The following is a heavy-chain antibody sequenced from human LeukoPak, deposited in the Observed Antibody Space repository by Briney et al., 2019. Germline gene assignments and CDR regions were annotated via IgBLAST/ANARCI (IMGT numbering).Heavy chain of an antibody. CDR2: IIPIFGTA. D-gene: IGHD5-24*01. V-gene: IGHV1-69*05. CDR3: ARDNSVRDEAWWFNP. J-gene: IGHJ5*02. CDR1: GGTFSNYA. Sequence: SVKVSCKASGGTFSNYAISWVRQAPGQGLEWMGGIIPIFGTATYAQKFQGRVTLTRDMSTSTDYLELSSLRSEDTAVYYCARDNSVRDEAWWFNPWGQGTLVTVSS.